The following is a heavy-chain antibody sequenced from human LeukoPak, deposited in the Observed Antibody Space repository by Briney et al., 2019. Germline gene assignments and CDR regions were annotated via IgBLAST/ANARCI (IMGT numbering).Heavy chain of an antibody. CDR3: ARFTKRGAFDI. CDR1: GFTFSSYW. D-gene: IGHD1-1*01. CDR2: IKQDGSEK. V-gene: IGHV3-7*04. Sequence: HPGGSLRLSCAASGFTFSSYWMSWVRQAPGKGLEWVANIKQDGSEKYYVDSVKGRFTVSRDNAKNSLYLQMNSLRAEDTAVYYCARFTKRGAFDIWGQGTVVTVSS. J-gene: IGHJ3*02.